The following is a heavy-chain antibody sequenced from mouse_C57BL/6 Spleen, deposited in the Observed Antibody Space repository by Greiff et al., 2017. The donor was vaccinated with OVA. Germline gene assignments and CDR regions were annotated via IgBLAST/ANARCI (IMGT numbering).Heavy chain of an antibody. CDR3: ARHANDGYYVRGFDY. Sequence: QVQLKESGAELVKPGASVKLSCKASGYTFTEYTIHWVKQRSGQGLEWIGWFYPGSGSIKYNEKFKDKATLTADKSSSTVYMELSRLTSEDSAVYFCARHANDGYYVRGFDYWGQGTTLTVSS. J-gene: IGHJ2*01. CDR2: FYPGSGSI. V-gene: IGHV1-62-2*01. CDR1: GYTFTEYT. D-gene: IGHD2-3*01.